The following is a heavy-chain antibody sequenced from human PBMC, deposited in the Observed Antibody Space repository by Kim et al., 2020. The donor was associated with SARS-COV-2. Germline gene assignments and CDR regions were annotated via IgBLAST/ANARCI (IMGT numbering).Heavy chain of an antibody. V-gene: IGHV1-2*02. J-gene: IGHJ4*02. CDR1: GYTFSDNY. CDR3: ARGTVDNGRQLTAKFEFDH. Sequence: ASVKVSCSASGYTFSDNYIHWVRQAPGQGLEWMGWVNPKTGGTNYARRFQGRVTMTRDTSISTGYMEISGLTYDDTAVYYCARGTVDNGRQLTAKFEFDHGGQGTLATVSP. CDR2: VNPKTGGT. D-gene: IGHD5-12*01.